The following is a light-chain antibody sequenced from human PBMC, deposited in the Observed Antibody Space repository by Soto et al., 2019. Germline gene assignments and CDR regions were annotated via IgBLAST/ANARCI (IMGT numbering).Light chain of an antibody. CDR2: DVT. Sequence: QSVLTQPASVSGSPGQSITISCSGTSSDVGAYNYVSWYQQHPGRAPKLLISDVTKRPSWVPDRFSGSKSGNTASLTISELQAEDEADYYCSSYAGNNNLVFGGGTKVTVL. J-gene: IGLJ2*01. V-gene: IGLV2-8*01. CDR1: SSDVGAYNY. CDR3: SSYAGNNNLV.